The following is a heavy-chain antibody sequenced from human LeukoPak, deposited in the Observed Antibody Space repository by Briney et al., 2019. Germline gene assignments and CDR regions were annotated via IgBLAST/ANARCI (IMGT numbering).Heavy chain of an antibody. V-gene: IGHV1-24*01. CDR1: GYTPTELS. Sequence: ASVEVSCKVSGYTPTELSMHWVRQAPGKGLEWLGGFDPEDGETIYAQKLQGRVTMTEDTSTDTAYMELSSLRSEDTAVYYCATDLGYCSGGSCYEEYWGQGTLVTVSS. CDR3: ATDLGYCSGGSCYEEY. J-gene: IGHJ4*02. D-gene: IGHD2-15*01. CDR2: FDPEDGET.